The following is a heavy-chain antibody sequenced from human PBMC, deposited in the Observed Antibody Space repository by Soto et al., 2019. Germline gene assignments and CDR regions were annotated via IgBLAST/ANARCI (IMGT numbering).Heavy chain of an antibody. Sequence: QVQLVQSGAEVMEPGSSVKVSCTASGGKFSIYAISWVRQAPGQGLEWMGGFMPMFGTSNYAQKFKGRVTITADESTRTIYMEMINLMSEDTAIYYCARDMWSEKPPMYYYDMDVWGQGTTVTVSS. CDR1: GGKFSIYA. J-gene: IGHJ6*02. CDR3: ARDMWSEKPPMYYYDMDV. V-gene: IGHV1-69*01. D-gene: IGHD3-10*02. CDR2: FMPMFGTS.